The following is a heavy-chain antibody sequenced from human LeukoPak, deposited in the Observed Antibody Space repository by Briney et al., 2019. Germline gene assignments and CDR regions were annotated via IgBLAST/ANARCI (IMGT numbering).Heavy chain of an antibody. D-gene: IGHD6-13*01. CDR1: GFTSSSYA. CDR3: ARVEGGSWSQRRARFDY. V-gene: IGHV3-30-3*01. Sequence: GGSLRLSCAASGFTSSSYAMHWVRQAPGKGLEWVAVISYDGSNKYYADSVKGRFTISRDNSKNTLYLQMNSLRAEDTAVYYCARVEGGSWSQRRARFDYWGQGTLVTVSS. CDR2: ISYDGSNK. J-gene: IGHJ4*02.